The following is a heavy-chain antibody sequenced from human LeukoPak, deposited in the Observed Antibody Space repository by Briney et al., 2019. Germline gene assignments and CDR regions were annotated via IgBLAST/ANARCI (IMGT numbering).Heavy chain of an antibody. Sequence: SETLSLTCAVYGGSFSTYYWGWVRQTPGNGLEWIAEINHSGSTNYNPSLKSRVTVSIDTSKNQFSLKLSSVAAADTAVYYCARSSDYDFWSGYPGGYYMDVWGKGTTVTVSS. D-gene: IGHD3-3*01. J-gene: IGHJ6*03. CDR1: GGSFSTYY. V-gene: IGHV4-34*01. CDR2: INHSGST. CDR3: ARSSDYDFWSGYPGGYYMDV.